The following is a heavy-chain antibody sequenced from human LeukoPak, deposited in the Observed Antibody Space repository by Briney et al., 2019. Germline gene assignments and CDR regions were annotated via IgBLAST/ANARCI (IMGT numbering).Heavy chain of an antibody. V-gene: IGHV4-61*01. CDR2: IYYSGST. CDR3: ARRGYTYGWGWFDP. Sequence: SETLSLTCTVSGGSISSSSYYWSWIRQPPGKGLEWIGYIYYSGSTNYNPSLKSRVTISVDTSKNQFSLKLSSVTAADTAVYYCARRGYTYGWGWFDPWGQGTLVTVSS. CDR1: GGSISSSSYY. J-gene: IGHJ5*02. D-gene: IGHD5-18*01.